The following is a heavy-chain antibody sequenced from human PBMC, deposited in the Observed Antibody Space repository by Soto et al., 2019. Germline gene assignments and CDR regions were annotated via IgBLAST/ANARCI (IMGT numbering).Heavy chain of an antibody. D-gene: IGHD3-3*01. CDR2: ISSSSSYI. CDR1: GFTFSSYS. V-gene: IGHV3-21*01. Sequence: GGSLRLSCAASGFTFSSYSMNWVRQAPGKGLEWVSSISSSSSYIYYADSVKGRFTISRDNAKNSLYLQMNSLRAEDPAVYYCARGTYYDFWSGDYDYWGQGTLVTVSS. J-gene: IGHJ4*02. CDR3: ARGTYYDFWSGDYDY.